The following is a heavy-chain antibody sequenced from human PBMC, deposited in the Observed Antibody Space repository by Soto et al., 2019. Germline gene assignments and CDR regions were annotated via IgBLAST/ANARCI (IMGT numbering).Heavy chain of an antibody. J-gene: IGHJ4*02. D-gene: IGHD1-7*01. CDR2: IRSKTYNYET. V-gene: IGHV3-73*01. CDR1: GDSCSDSA. Sequence: GGSHRLSCGVSGDSCSDSAVHWVRQKSGKGLEWIGLIRSKTYNYETIYAASVSGRFTISRDDSKSTAYLQMNSLKTDDTAVYYCSRPEALTGTIAYWGQGTLVTVSS. CDR3: SRPEALTGTIAY.